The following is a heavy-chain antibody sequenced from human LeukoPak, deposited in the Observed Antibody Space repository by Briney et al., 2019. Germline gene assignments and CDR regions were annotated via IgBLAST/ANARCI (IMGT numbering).Heavy chain of an antibody. CDR2: INPSGGST. J-gene: IGHJ4*02. Sequence: GASVKVSCKASGYTFTSYYMHWVRQAPGQGLEWMGIINPSGGSTSYAQKFQGRVTMTRDTSTSTAYMELSSLRSEDTAVYYCAREAATVTTFSYFDYWGQGTLVTVSS. V-gene: IGHV1-46*01. CDR3: AREAATVTTFSYFDY. CDR1: GYTFTSYY. D-gene: IGHD4-17*01.